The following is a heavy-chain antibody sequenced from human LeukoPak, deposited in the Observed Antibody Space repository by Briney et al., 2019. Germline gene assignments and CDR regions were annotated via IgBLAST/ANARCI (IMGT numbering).Heavy chain of an antibody. CDR2: INLNSGGP. D-gene: IGHD3-10*01. V-gene: IGHV1-2*02. Sequence: VASVKVSYKASGYTYTVFYMHSGPDTPGQELWWGGCINLNSGGPNYAQNFQGRVPFTRDTSITTAYMELSRLTSDDTPVNSCARWVPEIYGSGSYYTYYFDSWGQGTLVTVSS. CDR3: ARWVPEIYGSGSYYTYYFDS. CDR1: GYTYTVFY. J-gene: IGHJ4*02.